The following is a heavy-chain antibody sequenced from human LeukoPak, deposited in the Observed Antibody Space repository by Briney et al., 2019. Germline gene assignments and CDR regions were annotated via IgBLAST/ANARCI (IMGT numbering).Heavy chain of an antibody. CDR1: GFTFSSYA. CDR3: AKVGCSGGSCSDGLDV. V-gene: IGHV3-23*01. D-gene: IGHD2-15*01. Sequence: GGSLRLSCAASGFTFSSYAMSWVRQAPGTGLEWVSAISGSGGSTYYADSVKGRFTISRDNSKDTLYLQMNSLRAEDTAVYYGAKVGCSGGSCSDGLDVWGKGTTVTASS. J-gene: IGHJ6*04. CDR2: ISGSGGST.